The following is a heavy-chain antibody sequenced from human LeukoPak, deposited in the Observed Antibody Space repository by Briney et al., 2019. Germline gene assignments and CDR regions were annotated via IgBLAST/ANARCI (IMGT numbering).Heavy chain of an antibody. V-gene: IGHV4-34*01. CDR1: GGSFSGYY. J-gene: IGHJ4*02. Sequence: PSETLSLTCAVYGGSFSGYYWSWLRQPPGKWLEWIGEINHSGSTNYNPSLKSRVTISVDTSKNQFSLKLSSVTAADTAVYYCARSSGIAAAGTYGYWGQGTLVTVSS. CDR3: ARSSGIAAAGTYGY. D-gene: IGHD6-13*01. CDR2: INHSGST.